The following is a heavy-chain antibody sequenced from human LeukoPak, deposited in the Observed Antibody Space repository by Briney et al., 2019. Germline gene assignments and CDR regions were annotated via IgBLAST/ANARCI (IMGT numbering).Heavy chain of an antibody. CDR1: GGSISSYY. Sequence: KPSETLSLTCTVSGGSISSYYWSWIRQPPGKGLEWIGYIYYSGSTNYNPSLKSRVTISVDTSKNQFSLKLSSVTAADTAVYYCARTIAVAGLHDAFDIWGQGTVVTVSS. CDR3: ARTIAVAGLHDAFDI. D-gene: IGHD6-19*01. J-gene: IGHJ3*02. V-gene: IGHV4-59*01. CDR2: IYYSGST.